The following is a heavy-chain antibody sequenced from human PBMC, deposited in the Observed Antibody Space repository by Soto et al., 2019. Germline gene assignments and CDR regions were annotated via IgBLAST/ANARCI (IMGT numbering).Heavy chain of an antibody. J-gene: IGHJ4*02. CDR2: IWYDGSNK. V-gene: IGHV3-33*01. CDR3: ARWGIAAGDY. Sequence: QVQLVESGGGVVQPGRSLRLSCAASGFTFSSYGMHWVRQAPGKGLEWVAVIWYDGSNKYYADSVKGRFTISRDNSKNTLYLQRNSLGAEDTAVYYCARWGIAAGDYWGQGTLVTVSS. D-gene: IGHD6-13*01. CDR1: GFTFSSYG.